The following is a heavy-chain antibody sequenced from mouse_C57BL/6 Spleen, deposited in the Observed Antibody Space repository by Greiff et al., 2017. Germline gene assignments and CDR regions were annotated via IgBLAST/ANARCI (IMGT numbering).Heavy chain of an antibody. Sequence: QVQLQQSGPELVKPGASVKISCKASGYAFSSSWMNWVKQRPGKGLEWIGRIYPGDGDTNYNGKFKGKATLTVDKSSSTAHMELRSLTSEDSAVYYCARSGYYYGSHWYFDVWGTGTTVTVSS. V-gene: IGHV1-82*01. CDR3: ARSGYYYGSHWYFDV. J-gene: IGHJ1*03. CDR2: IYPGDGDT. D-gene: IGHD1-1*01. CDR1: GYAFSSSW.